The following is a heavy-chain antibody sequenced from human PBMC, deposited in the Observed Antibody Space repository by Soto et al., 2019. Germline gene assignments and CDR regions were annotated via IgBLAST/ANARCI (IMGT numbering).Heavy chain of an antibody. J-gene: IGHJ6*02. CDR2: ISGSGGST. CDR1: GFTFSSYA. Sequence: GGSLRLSCAASGFTFSSYAMSWVRQAPGKGLEWVSAISGSGGSTYYADSVKGRFTISRDNSKNTLYLQMNSLRAEDTAVYYCAKCQSVHWSSDYGDYAELPYYYYYGMDVWGQGTTVTVSS. D-gene: IGHD4-17*01. CDR3: AKCQSVHWSSDYGDYAELPYYYYYGMDV. V-gene: IGHV3-23*01.